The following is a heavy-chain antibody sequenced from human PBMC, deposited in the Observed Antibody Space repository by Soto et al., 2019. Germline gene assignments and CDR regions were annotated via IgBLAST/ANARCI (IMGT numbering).Heavy chain of an antibody. Sequence: QLQLQESGSGLVRPSQTLSLTCTVSGASIGSGSYSWNWIRQPPGKGLEWIGYLHHSGDTYFNPSLRRRVSISVDRSNHQFSLKLISVTAADTAVYYCARSPLCFGELDYWGQGALVTVSS. CDR2: LHHSGDT. D-gene: IGHD3-10*01. CDR1: GASIGSGSYS. CDR3: ARSPLCFGELDY. J-gene: IGHJ4*02. V-gene: IGHV4-30-2*01.